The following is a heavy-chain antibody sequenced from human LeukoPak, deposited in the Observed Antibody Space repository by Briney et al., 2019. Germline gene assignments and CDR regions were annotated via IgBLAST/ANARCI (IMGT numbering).Heavy chain of an antibody. CDR3: AREEYSVRRGARLDH. D-gene: IGHD4-11*01. V-gene: IGHV3-74*01. Sequence: GSLILSCASSGFTFNNYWMHWVRQAPGKGLVWVSRINSDGSNTGYADSVRGRFTISRDTAKNTLHLQMNSVRVEDTAMYYCAREEYSVRRGARLDHWGQGTLVIVSS. CDR1: GFTFNNYW. CDR2: INSDGSNT. J-gene: IGHJ4*02.